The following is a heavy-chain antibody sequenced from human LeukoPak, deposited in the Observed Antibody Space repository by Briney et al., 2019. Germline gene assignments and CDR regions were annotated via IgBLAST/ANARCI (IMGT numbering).Heavy chain of an antibody. D-gene: IGHD6-19*01. CDR3: ARSRSSGWHAF. CDR1: GYTFTSYY. V-gene: IGHV1-46*01. Sequence: ASVKVSCKASGYTFTSYYMHWVRQAPGQGLEWMGIITPSGGSTTFAQKFQGRVTMTRDASTSTVYLELSSLRSEDTAVYYCARSRSSGWHAFWGQGTLVIVSS. CDR2: ITPSGGST. J-gene: IGHJ4*02.